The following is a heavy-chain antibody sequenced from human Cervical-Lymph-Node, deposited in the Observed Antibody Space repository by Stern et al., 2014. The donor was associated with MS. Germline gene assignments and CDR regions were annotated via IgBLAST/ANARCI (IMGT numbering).Heavy chain of an antibody. CDR2: IIPNSGGT. Sequence: VQLVESGAEVKKTGASVKVSCKASGYTFTGYYMHLVRQAPGQGLELMGRIIPNSGGTNYAQKFQGRVTMTRDTSISTAYMELSRLRSDDTAVYYCATRVAVAAMIAVWGLGTLVTVSS. J-gene: IGHJ4*02. CDR1: GYTFTGYY. D-gene: IGHD6-19*01. CDR3: ATRVAVAAMIAV. V-gene: IGHV1-2*06.